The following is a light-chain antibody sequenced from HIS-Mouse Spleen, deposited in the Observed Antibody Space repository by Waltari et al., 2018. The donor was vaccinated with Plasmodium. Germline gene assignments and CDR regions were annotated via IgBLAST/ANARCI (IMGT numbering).Light chain of an antibody. Sequence: QSALTQPPSASGSPGQSVTISCTGTSSDVGGYNYASWYQQHPGKAPKLMIYAVSKRPSGVPDRFSGSKSGNTASLTVSGLQAEDEADYYCSSYAGSNNLVFGGGTKLTVL. V-gene: IGLV2-8*01. J-gene: IGLJ2*01. CDR1: SSDVGGYNY. CDR3: SSYAGSNNLV. CDR2: AVS.